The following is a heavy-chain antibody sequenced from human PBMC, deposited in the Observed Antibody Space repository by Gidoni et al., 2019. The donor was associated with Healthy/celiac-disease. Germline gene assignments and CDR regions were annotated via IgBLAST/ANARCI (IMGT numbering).Heavy chain of an antibody. D-gene: IGHD5-12*01. CDR1: GFTFSSYA. CDR3: ARDSGENWYFDL. J-gene: IGHJ2*01. CDR2: ISYDGSNK. V-gene: IGHV3-30*04. Sequence: QVQLVESGGGVVQPGRSLSLSCAASGFTFSSYAMHWVRQAPGKGLEWVAVISYDGSNKYSADSVKGLFTISRDNSKNTLYLQMNSLRAEDTAVYYCARDSGENWYFDLWGRGTLVTVSS.